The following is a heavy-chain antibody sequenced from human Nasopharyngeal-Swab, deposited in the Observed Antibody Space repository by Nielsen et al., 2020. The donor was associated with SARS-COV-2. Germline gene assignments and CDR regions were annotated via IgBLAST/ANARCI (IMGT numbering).Heavy chain of an antibody. CDR1: GGTFSSYA. V-gene: IGHV1-69*06. J-gene: IGHJ3*02. Sequence: SVKVSCKASGGTFSSYAISWVRQAPGQGLEWMGGIIPIFGTANYAQKFQGRLTITADKSTSTAYMELSSLRSEDTAVYYCARVRRASIAAYGDAFDIWGQGTMVTVSS. CDR2: IIPIFGTA. CDR3: ARVRRASIAAYGDAFDI. D-gene: IGHD6-6*01.